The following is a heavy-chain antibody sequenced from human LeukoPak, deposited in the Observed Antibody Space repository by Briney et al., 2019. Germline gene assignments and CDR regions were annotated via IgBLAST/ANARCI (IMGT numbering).Heavy chain of an antibody. J-gene: IGHJ3*02. CDR3: ARHCSGGSCYSGDAFDI. CDR2: TYPGDSDT. V-gene: IGHV5-51*01. CDR1: GYSFTSYW. D-gene: IGHD2-15*01. Sequence: GESLKISCKGSGYSFTSYWIGWVRQMPGKGLEWMGITYPGDSDTRYSPSFQGQVTISADKSISTAYLQWSSLKASDTAMYYCARHCSGGSCYSGDAFDIWGQGTMVTVPS.